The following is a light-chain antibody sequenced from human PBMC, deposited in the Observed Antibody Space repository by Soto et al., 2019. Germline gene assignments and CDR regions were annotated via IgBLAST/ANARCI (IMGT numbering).Light chain of an antibody. CDR2: EVS. V-gene: IGLV2-8*01. CDR3: SSYAGSNNYV. Sequence: RPCAAGCKSVAVSGCRTGTSSDVGGYNYVSWYQQHPGKAPKLMIFEVSERPSGVPDRFSASKSGNTASLTVSGLQAEDEADYYCSSYAGSNNYVFGTGTKVTVL. J-gene: IGLJ1*01. CDR1: SSDVGGYNY.